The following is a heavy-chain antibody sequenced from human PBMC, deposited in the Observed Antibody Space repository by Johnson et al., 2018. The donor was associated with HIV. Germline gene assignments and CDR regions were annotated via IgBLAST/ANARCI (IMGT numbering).Heavy chain of an antibody. V-gene: IGHV3-20*04. Sequence: VQLVESGGGVARPGGSLRLSCTASGFSFDDYGMSWVRQVPGKGLEWVSGINWNGGSTGYADSVKGRFTISRDNAKKSLYLQMNSLRAEDTALYYCARGGIAAAGSLLGAFDIWGHGTMVTVSS. D-gene: IGHD6-13*01. CDR2: INWNGGST. CDR3: ARGGIAAAGSLLGAFDI. J-gene: IGHJ3*02. CDR1: GFSFDDYG.